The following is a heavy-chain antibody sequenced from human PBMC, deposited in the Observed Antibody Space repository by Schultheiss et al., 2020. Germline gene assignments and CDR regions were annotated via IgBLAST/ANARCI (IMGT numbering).Heavy chain of an antibody. CDR1: GFTFNFYD. V-gene: IGHV3-30-3*01. CDR3: ARTGSTTTSYYYGMDV. Sequence: GGSLRLSCATSGFTFNFYDIHWVRQAPGKGLEWVAVTSVLRGSDYYADSVKGRFTISRDNSKNTLYLQMDSLRDEDTAVYYCARTGSTTTSYYYGMDVWGQGTTVTVSS. J-gene: IGHJ6*02. D-gene: IGHD4-11*01. CDR2: TSVLRGSD.